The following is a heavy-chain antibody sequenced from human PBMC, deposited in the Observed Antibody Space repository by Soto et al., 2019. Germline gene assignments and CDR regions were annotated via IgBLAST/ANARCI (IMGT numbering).Heavy chain of an antibody. CDR2: ISYSGTT. D-gene: IGHD4-17*01. J-gene: IGHJ4*02. Sequence: KTSETLSLTCTVSGVSVSSGSFYWAWIRQPPGKGLEWIGFISYSGTTNYNPSLKSRVTISVDTSRSQISLKVSSLTAADPAVYYCARGATVTQYDYWGQGTLVTVSS. V-gene: IGHV4-61*01. CDR1: GVSVSSGSFY. CDR3: ARGATVTQYDY.